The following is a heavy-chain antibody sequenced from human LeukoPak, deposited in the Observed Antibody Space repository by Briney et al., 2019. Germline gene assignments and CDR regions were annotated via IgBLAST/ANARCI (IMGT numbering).Heavy chain of an antibody. CDR1: GYTFTSYG. D-gene: IGHD5-18*01. V-gene: IGHV1-18*01. CDR2: ISAYNGNT. Sequence: ASVKVSCKASGYTFTSYGISWVRQAPGQGLEWMGWISAYNGNTNYAQKLQGRVTMTTDTSASTAYMELRSLRSDDTAVYYCARVRDTAMEFDYWGQGTLVTVSS. CDR3: ARVRDTAMEFDY. J-gene: IGHJ4*02.